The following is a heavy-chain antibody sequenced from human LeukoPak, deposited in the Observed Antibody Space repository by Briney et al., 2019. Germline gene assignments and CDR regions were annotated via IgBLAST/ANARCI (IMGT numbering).Heavy chain of an antibody. CDR2: ISPIFGTA. J-gene: IGHJ3*02. CDR3: ARVRQWLVLSQYDI. V-gene: IGHV1-69*05. D-gene: IGHD6-19*01. Sequence: SVKVSCKASGGTFSSYAISWVRQAPGQGLEGMGWISPIFGTANYAQKFQGRVTITKYESTTTVYIELNRLRSEETGVYYCARVRQWLVLSQYDIWGEGTMVTVSS. CDR1: GGTFSSYA.